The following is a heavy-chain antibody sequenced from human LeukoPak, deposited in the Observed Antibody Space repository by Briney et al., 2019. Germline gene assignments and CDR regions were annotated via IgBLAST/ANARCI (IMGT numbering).Heavy chain of an antibody. J-gene: IGHJ6*04. CDR1: GLSFSVSA. CDR3: THPAYYYNVDV. D-gene: IGHD6-25*01. V-gene: IGHV3-73*01. CDR2: IKTKADNYAT. Sequence: GGSLRLSCSASGLSFSVSAIHWVRQASGKGLEWVGRIKTKADNYATAYAASVKGRFPISRDDSTNTAYLQMNSLKTEDTAVYYCTHPAYYYNVDVWGKGTTVTVSS.